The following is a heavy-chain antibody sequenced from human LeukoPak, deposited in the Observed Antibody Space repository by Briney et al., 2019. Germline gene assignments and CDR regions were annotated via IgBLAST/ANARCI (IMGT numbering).Heavy chain of an antibody. V-gene: IGHV3-9*01. CDR1: GFTFSSYW. J-gene: IGHJ2*01. Sequence: GGSLRLSCAASGFTFSSYWMHWVRQAPGKGLEWVSGISWNSGSIGYADSVKGRFTISRDNAKNSLYLQMNSLRAEDTALYYCAKEAGGYFDLWGRGTLVTVSS. D-gene: IGHD1-14*01. CDR3: AKEAGGYFDL. CDR2: ISWNSGSI.